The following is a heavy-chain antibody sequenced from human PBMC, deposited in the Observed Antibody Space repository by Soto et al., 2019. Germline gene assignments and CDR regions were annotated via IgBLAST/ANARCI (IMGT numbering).Heavy chain of an antibody. CDR2: IYYSGST. J-gene: IGHJ4*02. V-gene: IGHV4-30-4*01. D-gene: IGHD6-13*01. CDR1: GGSISSGDSY. CDR3: ARVRYEDNSSWDY. Sequence: QVQLQESGPGLVKPSQTLSLTCTVSGGSISSGDSYWSWIRQPPGKGLEWIGYIYYSGSTYYNPSLKSRLTISIDTSKNQFSLKLSSVTAADTAVYYCARVRYEDNSSWDYWGQGTLVTVSS.